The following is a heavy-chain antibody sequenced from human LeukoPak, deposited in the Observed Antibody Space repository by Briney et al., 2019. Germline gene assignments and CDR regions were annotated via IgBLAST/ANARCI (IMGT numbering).Heavy chain of an antibody. D-gene: IGHD4-17*01. CDR1: GFTFSSYA. J-gene: IGHJ4*02. Sequence: GGSLRLSCAASGFTFSSYAMSWVRQAPGKGLEWVSAISGSGGSTYYADSVKGRFTISRDNAKNSLYLQMNSLRAEDTAVYYCARETGLRTFDYWGQGTLVTVSS. CDR3: ARETGLRTFDY. V-gene: IGHV3-23*01. CDR2: ISGSGGST.